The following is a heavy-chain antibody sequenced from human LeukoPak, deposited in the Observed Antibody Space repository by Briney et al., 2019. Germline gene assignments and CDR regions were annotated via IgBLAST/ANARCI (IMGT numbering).Heavy chain of an antibody. CDR2: INHSGST. D-gene: IGHD5-18*01. J-gene: IGHJ4*02. CDR1: GGSFSSYY. CDR3: ARSPGYSYARDDY. V-gene: IGHV4-34*01. Sequence: SETLSLTCAVYGGSFSSYYWSWIRQPPGKGLEWIGEINHSGSTNYNPSLKSRVTISVDTSKNQFSLKLSSVTAADTAVYYCARSPGYSYARDDYWGQGTLVTVSS.